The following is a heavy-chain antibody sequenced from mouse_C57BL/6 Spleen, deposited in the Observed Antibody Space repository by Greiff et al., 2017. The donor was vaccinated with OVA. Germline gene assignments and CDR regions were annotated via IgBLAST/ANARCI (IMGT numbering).Heavy chain of an antibody. V-gene: IGHV1-55*01. CDR3: ARGDGNQYYYAMDY. D-gene: IGHD2-1*01. J-gene: IGHJ4*01. CDR2: IYPGSGST. CDR1: GYTFTSYW. Sequence: QVQLQQPGAELVKPGASVKMSCKTSGYTFTSYWITWVKQRPGQGLEWIGDIYPGSGSTNYNEKFKSKATLTVDTSSSTAYMQLSSLTSEDSAVYYCARGDGNQYYYAMDYWGQGTSVTVSS.